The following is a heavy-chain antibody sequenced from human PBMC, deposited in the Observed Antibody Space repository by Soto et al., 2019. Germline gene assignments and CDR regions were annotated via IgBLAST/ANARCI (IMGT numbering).Heavy chain of an antibody. CDR2: ISSSSSTI. CDR1: GFTFSSYS. D-gene: IGHD3-10*01. CDR3: ASRPELIWFGELNYMDV. V-gene: IGHV3-48*01. J-gene: IGHJ6*03. Sequence: GGSLRLSCAASGFTFSSYSMNWFRQAPGKGLEWVSYISSSSSTIYYADFVKGRFTISRDNAKNSLYLQTNSLRAEDTAVYYCASRPELIWFGELNYMDVWGKGPTFPVS.